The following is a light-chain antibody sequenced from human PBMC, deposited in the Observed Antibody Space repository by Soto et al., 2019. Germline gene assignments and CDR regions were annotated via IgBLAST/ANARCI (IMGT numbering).Light chain of an antibody. CDR3: SSYTSSSTYV. J-gene: IGLJ1*01. CDR1: SSDVGGYNY. Sequence: QSVLTQPASVSGSPGQSITISCTGTSSDVGGYNYVSWYQQHPGKAPKLMIYDVSSRPSGVSNRFPGSKSGNTASLTISGLQAEDEADYYCSSYTSSSTYVFGTGTKVTVL. V-gene: IGLV2-14*01. CDR2: DVS.